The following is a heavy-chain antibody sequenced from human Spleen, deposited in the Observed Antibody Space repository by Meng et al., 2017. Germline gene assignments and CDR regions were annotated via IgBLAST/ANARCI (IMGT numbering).Heavy chain of an antibody. CDR1: GFTFSSCA. D-gene: IGHD4/OR15-4a*01. CDR3: ARDPTYGAIDS. Sequence: GESLKISCAASGFTFSSCAMSWVRQAPGKGLEWVANMEQNESKKGSKKNYVDSVKGRFIISRDNAKNSLYLDMNSLRVEDTAVYYCARDPTYGAIDSWGQGTLVTVSS. V-gene: IGHV3-7*01. CDR2: MEQNESKK. J-gene: IGHJ4*02.